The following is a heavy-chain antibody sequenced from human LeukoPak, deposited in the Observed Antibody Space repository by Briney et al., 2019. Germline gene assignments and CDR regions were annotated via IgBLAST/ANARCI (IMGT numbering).Heavy chain of an antibody. Sequence: ASVKVSCKASGYTFTGYYMHWVRQAPGQGLEWSGWINPNSGGTNYAQKFQGRVTMTRDTSISTAYMERSRLRSDDTAVYYYARALATMVRGVPYYWGQGTLVTVSS. J-gene: IGHJ4*02. V-gene: IGHV1-2*02. CDR3: ARALATMVRGVPYY. CDR1: GYTFTGYY. CDR2: INPNSGGT. D-gene: IGHD3-10*01.